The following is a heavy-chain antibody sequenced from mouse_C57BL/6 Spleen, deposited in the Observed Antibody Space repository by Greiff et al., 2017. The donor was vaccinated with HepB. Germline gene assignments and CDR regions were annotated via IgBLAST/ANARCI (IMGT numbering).Heavy chain of an antibody. D-gene: IGHD2-4*01. CDR2: INPSDGGT. J-gene: IGHJ4*01. Sequence: VQLQQPGTELVKPGASVKLSCKASGYTFTSYWMHWVKQRPGQGLEWIGNINPSDGGTNYNEKFKSQATLTVDKSSSTAYMQLSSLTSEDSAVYYCARILVDYDGCYAMDYWGQGTSVTVAS. CDR3: ARILVDYDGCYAMDY. V-gene: IGHV1-53*01. CDR1: GYTFTSYW.